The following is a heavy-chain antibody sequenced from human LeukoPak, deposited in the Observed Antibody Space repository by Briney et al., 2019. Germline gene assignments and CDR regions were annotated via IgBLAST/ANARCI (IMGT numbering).Heavy chain of an antibody. Sequence: GSVKVSCKASGYTFTGYYIRWVRQAPGQGLEWMGWISPDSGGTNYAQRFQGRVTMTRDTSISTAGMELSRLTSDDTAVYYCARAEGAYYYGSGSANWFDPWGQGTLVTVSS. CDR3: ARAEGAYYYGSGSANWFDP. CDR2: ISPDSGGT. V-gene: IGHV1-2*02. D-gene: IGHD3-10*01. J-gene: IGHJ5*02. CDR1: GYTFTGYY.